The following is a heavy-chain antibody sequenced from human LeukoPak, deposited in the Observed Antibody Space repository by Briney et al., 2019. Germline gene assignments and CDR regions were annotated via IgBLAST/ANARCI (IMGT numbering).Heavy chain of an antibody. CDR1: GFTFDDYA. CDR2: ISWNSGSI. D-gene: IGHD6-19*01. V-gene: IGHV3-9*01. Sequence: GGSLRLSCAASGFTFDDYAMHWVRQAPGKGLEWVSGISWNSGSIGYADSVKGRFTISRDNAKNSLYLQMNSLRAEDTALYYCAKDRSSGWRNNWFDPWGQGTLVTVSS. CDR3: AKDRSSGWRNNWFDP. J-gene: IGHJ5*02.